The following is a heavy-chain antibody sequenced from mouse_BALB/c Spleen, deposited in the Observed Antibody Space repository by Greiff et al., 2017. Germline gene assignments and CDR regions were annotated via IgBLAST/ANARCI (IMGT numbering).Heavy chain of an antibody. CDR2: ISYSGST. J-gene: IGHJ2*01. Sequence: EVHLVESGPGLVKPSQSLSLTCTVTGYSITSDYAWNWIRQFPGNKLEWMGYISYSGSTSYNPSLKSRISITRDTSKNQFFLQLNSVTTEDTATYYCAREGTMITTVYFDYWGQGTTLTVSS. CDR1: GYSITSDYA. V-gene: IGHV3-2*02. D-gene: IGHD2-4*01. CDR3: AREGTMITTVYFDY.